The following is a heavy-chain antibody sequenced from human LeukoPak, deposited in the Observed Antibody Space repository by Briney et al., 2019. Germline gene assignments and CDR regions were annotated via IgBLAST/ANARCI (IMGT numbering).Heavy chain of an antibody. V-gene: IGHV4-4*07. CDR2: MYTSGST. CDR3: AKDQIVEERADSFH. J-gene: IGHJ4*02. CDR1: GGSISSYY. D-gene: IGHD2-2*01. Sequence: PSETLSLTCTVSGGSISSYYWSWIRQPAGKGLEWIGRMYTSGSTNYNPSLKSRVTMSGDTSKNQFSLKLSSVTAADTAVYYCAKDQIVEERADSFHWGQGTLVTVSS.